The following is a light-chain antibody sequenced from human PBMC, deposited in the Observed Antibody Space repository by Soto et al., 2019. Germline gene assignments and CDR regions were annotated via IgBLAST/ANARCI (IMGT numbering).Light chain of an antibody. Sequence: DIHMTQSPSSLSASVGDRVFITCRASQSISSYINWYQQKAGTAPKLLIYTASSLQSGIPSRFSRSGSWTAFTLTVISLHPEDFATYYGQQCDSLPPTFGQGTKVEMK. CDR2: TAS. J-gene: IGKJ1*01. CDR3: QQCDSLPPT. CDR1: QSISSY. V-gene: IGKV1-39*01.